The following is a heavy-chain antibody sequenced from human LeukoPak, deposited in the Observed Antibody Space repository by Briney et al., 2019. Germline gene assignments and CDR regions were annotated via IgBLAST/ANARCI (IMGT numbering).Heavy chain of an antibody. V-gene: IGHV3-21*01. CDR3: ARHPTNYYDSSGSLPASWFDP. J-gene: IGHJ5*02. CDR1: GFTFSSYS. D-gene: IGHD3-22*01. Sequence: PGGSLRLSCAASGFTFSSYSMNWVRQAPGKGLEWVSSISSSSSYIYYADSVKGRFTISRDNAKNSLYLQMNSLRAEDTAVYYCARHPTNYYDSSGSLPASWFDPWGQGTLITVSS. CDR2: ISSSSSYI.